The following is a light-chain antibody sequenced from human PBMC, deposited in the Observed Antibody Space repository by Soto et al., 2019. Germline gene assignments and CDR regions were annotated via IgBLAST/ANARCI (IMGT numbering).Light chain of an antibody. CDR1: QSVSNY. CDR2: GAS. CDR3: HQRTYWPSIT. J-gene: IGKJ5*01. V-gene: IGKV3-11*02. Sequence: EIVLTQSPATLSLSPGETATLSCRASQSVSNYLAWYQHKPAQAPRLLIYGASNRATGVSARISGSGSGRDFSLTINSLEPEDSAVYYCHQRTYWPSITFGQGTRLEI.